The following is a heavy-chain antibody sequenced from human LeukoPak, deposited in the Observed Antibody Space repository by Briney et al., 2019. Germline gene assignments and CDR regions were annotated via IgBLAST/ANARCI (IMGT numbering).Heavy chain of an antibody. CDR2: IYYSGST. V-gene: IGHV4-31*03. D-gene: IGHD3-3*01. CDR3: ARAGGFFSPFGY. Sequence: SETLSLTRTVSGGSISSGGYYWSWIRQHPGKGLEWIGYIYYSGSTYYNPSLKSRVTISVDTSKNQFSLKLTSVTAADTAVYFCARAGGFFSPFGYWGQGTLVTVSS. CDR1: GGSISSGGYY. J-gene: IGHJ4*02.